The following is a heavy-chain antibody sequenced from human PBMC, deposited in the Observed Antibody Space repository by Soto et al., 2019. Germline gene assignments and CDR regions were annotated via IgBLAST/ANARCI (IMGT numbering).Heavy chain of an antibody. J-gene: IGHJ6*02. CDR1: GYTFTGYY. CDR3: ARVIRICSGGSCYPGDYFYYGMDI. CDR2: INPNSGGT. Sequence: GASVKVSCKASGYTFTGYYMHWVRQAPGQGLEWMGWINPNSGGTNYAQKFQGWVTMSRDTSISTAYMELSRLRSDDTAVYYCARVIRICSGGSCYPGDYFYYGMDIWGQGTTVTVSS. D-gene: IGHD2-15*01. V-gene: IGHV1-2*04.